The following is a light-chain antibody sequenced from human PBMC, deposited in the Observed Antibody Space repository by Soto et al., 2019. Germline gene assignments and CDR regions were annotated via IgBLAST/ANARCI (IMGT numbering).Light chain of an antibody. J-gene: IGKJ1*01. Sequence: DIQMTQSPSTLSASVGDRVTITCRASQSISSWLAWYQQKPGKAPKLLIYKASSLESGVPSRFSGSGSGTAFTLTISSLQPDDFATYYCQPYNSYSWTFGQGTKVEIK. CDR3: QPYNSYSWT. CDR2: KAS. V-gene: IGKV1-5*03. CDR1: QSISSW.